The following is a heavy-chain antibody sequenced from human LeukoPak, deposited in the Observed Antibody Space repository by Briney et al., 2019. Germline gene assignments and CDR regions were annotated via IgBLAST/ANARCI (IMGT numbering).Heavy chain of an antibody. Sequence: PGRSLRLSCAASGFTFDDYAMHWVRQAPGKGLEWVSGISWNSGSIGYADSVKGRFTISRDNAKNSLYLQMNSLRAEDTAVYYCARVCHYDILTGYYPSCYWGQGTLVTVSS. D-gene: IGHD3-9*01. J-gene: IGHJ4*02. CDR3: ARVCHYDILTGYYPSCY. CDR2: ISWNSGSI. V-gene: IGHV3-9*01. CDR1: GFTFDDYA.